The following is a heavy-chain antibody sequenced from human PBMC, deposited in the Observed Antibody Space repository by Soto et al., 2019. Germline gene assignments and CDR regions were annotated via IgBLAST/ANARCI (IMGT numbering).Heavy chain of an antibody. CDR2: IYWNDDK. J-gene: IGHJ4*02. V-gene: IGHV2-5*01. CDR3: AHSVMYYYDSSGYYEFDY. Sequence: ESGPTLVNPTQTLTLTCTFSGFSLSTSGVGVGWIRQPPGKALEWLALIYWNDDKRYSPSLKSRPTITKDTSINQVVLTMTNMDPVDTATYYCAHSVMYYYDSSGYYEFDYWGQGTLVTVSS. D-gene: IGHD3-22*01. CDR1: GFSLSTSGVG.